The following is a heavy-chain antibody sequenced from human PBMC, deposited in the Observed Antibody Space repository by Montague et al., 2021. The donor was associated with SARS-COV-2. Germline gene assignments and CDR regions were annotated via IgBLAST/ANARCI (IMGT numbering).Heavy chain of an antibody. CDR3: TQERGPGRTTWHYFDY. CDR2: TYYWSKWYN. V-gene: IGHV6-1*01. J-gene: IGHJ4*02. D-gene: IGHD1-14*01. CDR1: GDSVSSNIAA. Sequence: CAISGDSVSSNIAAWNWIRQSPSRGLEWLGRTYYWSKWYNDYAVSVRSRITISPDTSKNQFSLQLNSVTPEDTAVYYCTQERGPGRTTWHYFDYWGQGTLVTVSS.